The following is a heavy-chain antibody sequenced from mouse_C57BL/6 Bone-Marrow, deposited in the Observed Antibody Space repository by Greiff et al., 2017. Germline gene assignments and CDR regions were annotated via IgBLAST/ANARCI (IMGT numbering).Heavy chain of an antibody. CDR1: GYTFTSYG. V-gene: IGHV1-81*01. J-gene: IGHJ3*01. Sequence: VKLQESGAELARPGASVKLSCKASGYTFTSYGISWVKQRTGQGLEWIGEIYPRSGNTYYNEKFKGKATLTADKSSSTAYMELRSLTSEDSAVYFGATGGFITTVVRGFAYWGQGTLVTVSA. CDR3: ATGGFITTVVRGFAY. D-gene: IGHD1-1*01. CDR2: IYPRSGNT.